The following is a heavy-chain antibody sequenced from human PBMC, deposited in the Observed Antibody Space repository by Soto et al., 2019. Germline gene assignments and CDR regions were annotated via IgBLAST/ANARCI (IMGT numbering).Heavy chain of an antibody. J-gene: IGHJ4*02. Sequence: GGSLRLSCVGSGFTFSVYLMSWARQAPGKGLEWVSTIGPSRTETLYADTVKGRFTISRDNAKNSLYLQMNSLRAEDTAVYYCARVPRDIVVVVAAPEYYFDYWGQGTLVTVSS. CDR1: GFTFSVYL. D-gene: IGHD2-15*01. V-gene: IGHV3-7*01. CDR2: IGPSRTET. CDR3: ARVPRDIVVVVAAPEYYFDY.